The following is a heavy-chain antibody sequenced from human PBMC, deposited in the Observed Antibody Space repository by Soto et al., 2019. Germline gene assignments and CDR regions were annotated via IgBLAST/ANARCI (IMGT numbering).Heavy chain of an antibody. V-gene: IGHV1-69*06. CDR2: IIPIFGTA. D-gene: IGHD6-6*01. CDR1: GGTFSSYA. J-gene: IGHJ6*02. CDR3: ARAASIAARRITYYYYYYCTDV. Sequence: VRVSCKASGGTFSSYAISSVRQAPGQGLEWMGGIIPIFGTANYAQKFQGRVTITADKSTSTAYMELSSLRSEDTAVYYCARAASIAARRITYYYYYYCTDVCDQATT.